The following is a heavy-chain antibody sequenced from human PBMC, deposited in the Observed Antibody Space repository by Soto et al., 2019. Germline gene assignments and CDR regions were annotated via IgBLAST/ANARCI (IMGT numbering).Heavy chain of an antibody. Sequence: ASVKGSCKASGYTFTSYPMHWVRQAPGQELEWMGWINAGNGDTKYSQKFQGRVTITRDTSAITAYMELSSLRSEDTAVYPCVRDCNDSDSSGHGDYSGEGTLFSV. CDR3: VRDCNDSDSSGHGDY. CDR2: INAGNGDT. D-gene: IGHD3-22*01. J-gene: IGHJ4*02. V-gene: IGHV1-3*01. CDR1: GYTFTSYP.